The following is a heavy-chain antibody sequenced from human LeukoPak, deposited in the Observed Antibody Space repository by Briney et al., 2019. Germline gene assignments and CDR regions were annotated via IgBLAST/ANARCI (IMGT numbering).Heavy chain of an antibody. J-gene: IGHJ3*01. CDR1: GDSISGFY. CDR3: ARHQWVPAFDV. CDR2: MHYSGST. D-gene: IGHD1-26*01. Sequence: SETLSLTCTVSGDSISGFYWNWIRQSPGKGLEWIGYMHYSGSTNYNPSLKSRVSITVDTSKNEFSLKLSSVTAADTAVYYCARHQWVPAFDVWGHGTMVTVSS. V-gene: IGHV4-59*08.